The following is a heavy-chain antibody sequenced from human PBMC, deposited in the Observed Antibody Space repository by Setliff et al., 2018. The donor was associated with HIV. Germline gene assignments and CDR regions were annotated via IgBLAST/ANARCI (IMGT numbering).Heavy chain of an antibody. Sequence: PSVKVSCKASGYTFSSNDINWVRQATGQGLEWMGWMNPNSGNTGYAQKFQGRVTMTRDTSISTAYMELNNLKFEDTAVYYCARARRDSYDRGRRNHYYIDVWGKGTTVTVSS. D-gene: IGHD3-22*01. V-gene: IGHV1-8*01. CDR3: ARARRDSYDRGRRNHYYIDV. CDR2: MNPNSGNT. J-gene: IGHJ6*03. CDR1: GYTFSSND.